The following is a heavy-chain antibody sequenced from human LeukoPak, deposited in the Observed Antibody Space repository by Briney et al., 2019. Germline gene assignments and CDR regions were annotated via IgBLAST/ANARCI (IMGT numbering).Heavy chain of an antibody. D-gene: IGHD3-3*01. CDR1: GFTVSSNY. CDR3: AKGITIFGRNYYGMDV. J-gene: IGHJ6*02. V-gene: IGHV3-53*01. CDR2: INSGGST. Sequence: GGSLRLSCAASGFTVSSNYMSWVRQAPGKGLEWVSVINSGGSTYYADSVKGRFTISRDNSKNTLYLQMNSLRAEDTAVYYCAKGITIFGRNYYGMDVWGQGTTVTVSS.